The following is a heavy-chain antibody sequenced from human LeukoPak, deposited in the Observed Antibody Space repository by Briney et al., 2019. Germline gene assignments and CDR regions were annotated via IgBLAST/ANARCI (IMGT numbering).Heavy chain of an antibody. Sequence: GGSLRLSCAASGFTFSAYTMNWVRQPPGKGLEWVSYISSSGSYIYYADSVKGRFTISRDRNSLYLQMDSLRAEDTAVYYCARDSRQWVEQLPYGWFDPWGQGTLVTVSP. V-gene: IGHV3-21*01. D-gene: IGHD1-26*01. CDR3: ARDSRQWVEQLPYGWFDP. CDR2: ISSSGSYI. J-gene: IGHJ5*02. CDR1: GFTFSAYT.